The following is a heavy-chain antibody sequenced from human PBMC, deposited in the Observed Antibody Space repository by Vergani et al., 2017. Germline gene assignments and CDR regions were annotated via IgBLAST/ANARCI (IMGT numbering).Heavy chain of an antibody. V-gene: IGHV4-38-2*01. CDR3: ARGSRAEGGSGPDK. D-gene: IGHD6-13*01. J-gene: IGHJ4*02. CDR1: GSSISSGYY. Sequence: QVQLQESGPGLVKPSETLSLTCAVSGSSISSGYYWAWIRQPPGKGLEWIGEIFSSGTTNYNPSFKNRVTMSVDTSKNKFSLKLNSVTAADTAVYYCARGSRAEGGSGPDKWGQGTLVTVSS. CDR2: IFSSGTT.